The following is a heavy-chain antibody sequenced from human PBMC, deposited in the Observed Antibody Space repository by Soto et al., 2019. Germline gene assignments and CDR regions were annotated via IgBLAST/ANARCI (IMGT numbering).Heavy chain of an antibody. Sequence: PGGSLRLSCVASGFTFTNNWISWVRLAPGKGLEWVANINQDGSETYYVDSVKGRFTISRDNVKNSLFLQVNSLTAEDTAIYYCAKRPLKYRNSYFDYWGQGTPVTVSS. CDR3: AKRPLKYRNSYFDY. J-gene: IGHJ4*02. D-gene: IGHD1-1*01. CDR1: GFTFTNNW. CDR2: INQDGSET. V-gene: IGHV3-7*03.